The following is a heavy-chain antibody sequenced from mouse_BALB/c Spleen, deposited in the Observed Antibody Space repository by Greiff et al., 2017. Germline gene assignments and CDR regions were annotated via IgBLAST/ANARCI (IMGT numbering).Heavy chain of an antibody. V-gene: IGHV5-9-3*01. CDR2: ISSGGSYT. CDR3: ARRGSYGGYFDV. D-gene: IGHD1-1*02. CDR1: GFTFSSYA. Sequence: EVQRVESGGGLVKPGGSLKLSCAASGFTFSSYAMSWVRQTPEKRLEWVATISSGGSYTYYPDSVKGRFTISRDNAKNTLYLQMSSLRSEDTAMYYCARRGSYGGYFDVWGAGTTVTVSS. J-gene: IGHJ1*01.